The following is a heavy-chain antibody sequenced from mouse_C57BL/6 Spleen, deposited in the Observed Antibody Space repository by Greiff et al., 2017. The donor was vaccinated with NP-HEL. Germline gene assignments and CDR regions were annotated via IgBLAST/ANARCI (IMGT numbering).Heavy chain of an antibody. CDR1: GFTFSSYA. J-gene: IGHJ2*01. V-gene: IGHV5-4*01. CDR3: ARDVSFYYFDY. CDR2: ISDGGSYT. Sequence: EVMLVESGGGLVKPGGSLKLSCAASGFTFSSYAMSWVRQTPEKRLEWVATISDGGSYTYYPDNVKGRFTISRDNAKNNLYLQMSHLKSEDTAMYYCARDVSFYYFDYWGQGTTLTVSS.